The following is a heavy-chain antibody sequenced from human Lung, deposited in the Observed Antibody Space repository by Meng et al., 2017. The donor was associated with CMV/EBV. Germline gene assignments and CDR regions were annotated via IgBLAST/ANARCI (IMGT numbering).Heavy chain of an antibody. CDR3: VRGCDSTGCEDY. V-gene: IGHV1-8*01. CDR1: GYTFTSYD. Sequence: AXVXVSXXASGYTFTSYDINWVRQATGQGLEWMGWINPNSGNTYYAPSLQGRVTMTRITSINTAYMELSSLRSEDTAVYYCVRGCDSTGCEDYWGQGTLVTVSS. D-gene: IGHD3-22*01. CDR2: INPNSGNT. J-gene: IGHJ4*02.